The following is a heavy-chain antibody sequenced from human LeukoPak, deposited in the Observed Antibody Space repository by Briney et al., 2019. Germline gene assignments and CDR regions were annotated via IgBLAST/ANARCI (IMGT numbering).Heavy chain of an antibody. Sequence: GASVKVSCKTSGYTFTDYYMHWVRQAPGQGLEWMGRINPNSGDTNYAQKFQGRVTMTRDTSISTAYMELTRLRSDDAAVYYCARVGSSSWYSLDYWGQGTLVTVSS. V-gene: IGHV1-2*06. J-gene: IGHJ4*02. CDR3: ARVGSSSWYSLDY. CDR2: INPNSGDT. CDR1: GYTFTDYY. D-gene: IGHD6-13*01.